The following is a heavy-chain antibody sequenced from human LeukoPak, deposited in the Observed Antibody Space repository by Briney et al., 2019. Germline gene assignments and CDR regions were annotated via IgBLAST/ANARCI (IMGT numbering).Heavy chain of an antibody. V-gene: IGHV3-30*04. J-gene: IGHJ6*03. CDR1: GFTFSSYA. CDR3: AREPHGFYYYYMDV. Sequence: TGGSLRLSCAASGFTFSSYAMHWVRQAPGKGLEWVAVISYDGSNKYYADSVKGRFTISRDNSKNTLYLQMNSLRAEDTAVYYCAREPHGFYYYYMDVWGKGTTVTVSS. CDR2: ISYDGSNK.